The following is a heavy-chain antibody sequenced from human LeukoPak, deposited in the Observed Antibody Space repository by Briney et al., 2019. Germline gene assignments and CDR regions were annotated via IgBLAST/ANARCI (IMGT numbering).Heavy chain of an antibody. J-gene: IGHJ4*02. V-gene: IGHV3-30*02. D-gene: IGHD6-13*01. CDR3: AKDWQQLDDY. Sequence: GGSLRLSCAASGFTFSSYWMSWVRQAPGKGLEWVAFIRYDGSNKYYADSVKGRFTISRDNSKNTLYLQMNSLRAEDTAVYYCAKDWQQLDDYWGQGTLVTVSS. CDR2: IRYDGSNK. CDR1: GFTFSSYW.